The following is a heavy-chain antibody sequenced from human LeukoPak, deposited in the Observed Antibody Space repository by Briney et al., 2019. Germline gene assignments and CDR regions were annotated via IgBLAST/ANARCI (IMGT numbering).Heavy chain of an antibody. CDR2: ISSSSSYI. Sequence: GGSLRLSCAASGFTFSSYSMNWVRQAPGKGLEWVSSISSSSSYIYYADSVKGRFTISRDNSKNTLYLQMNSLRAEDTAVYYCAKERGIAAPLDYWGQGTLVTVSS. CDR3: AKERGIAAPLDY. CDR1: GFTFSSYS. D-gene: IGHD6-13*01. V-gene: IGHV3-21*01. J-gene: IGHJ4*02.